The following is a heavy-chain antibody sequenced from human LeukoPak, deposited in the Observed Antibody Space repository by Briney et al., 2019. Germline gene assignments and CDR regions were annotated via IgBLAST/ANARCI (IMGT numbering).Heavy chain of an antibody. CDR3: ARKRAAAGPSEFDY. D-gene: IGHD6-13*01. V-gene: IGHV1-69*06. Sequence: SVKVSSKASGGTFSSYAISWVRQAPGQGLEWMGGIIPIFGTANYAQKFQGRVTITADKSTSTAYMELSSLRSEDTAVYYCARKRAAAGPSEFDYWGQGTLVTVSS. J-gene: IGHJ4*02. CDR1: GGTFSSYA. CDR2: IIPIFGTA.